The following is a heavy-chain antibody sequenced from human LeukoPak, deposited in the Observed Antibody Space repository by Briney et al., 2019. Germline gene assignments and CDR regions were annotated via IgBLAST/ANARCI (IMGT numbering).Heavy chain of an antibody. D-gene: IGHD2-15*01. V-gene: IGHV3-66*01. CDR2: IYSGGST. Sequence: QPGGSLRLSCAASGFSVSNYYMSWVRQAPGKGLEWVSVIYSGGSTFYEVSVKERFTISSDNSKNTLYLKINSLRVEDTAVYYCASDSYSPEYFQHWGQGTLVTVSS. CDR1: GFSVSNYY. J-gene: IGHJ1*01. CDR3: ASDSYSPEYFQH.